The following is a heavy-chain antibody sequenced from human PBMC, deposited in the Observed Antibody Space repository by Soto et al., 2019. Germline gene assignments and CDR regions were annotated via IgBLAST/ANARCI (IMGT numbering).Heavy chain of an antibody. J-gene: IGHJ6*02. CDR1: GFTFSSYG. V-gene: IGHV3-33*01. CDR3: ASSVDTAMVYGDYYGMDV. Sequence: PGGSLRLSCAASGFTFSSYGMHWVRQAPGKGLEWVAVIWYDGSNKYYADSVKGRFTISRDNSKNTLYLQMNSLRAEDTAVYYCASSVDTAMVYGDYYGMDVWGQGTTVTVSS. D-gene: IGHD5-18*01. CDR2: IWYDGSNK.